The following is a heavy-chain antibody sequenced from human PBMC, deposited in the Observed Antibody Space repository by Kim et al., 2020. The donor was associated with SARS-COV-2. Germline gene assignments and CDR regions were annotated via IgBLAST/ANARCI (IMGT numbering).Heavy chain of an antibody. CDR1: GYTLTELS. V-gene: IGHV1-24*01. CDR3: ATRGMVRGVIWYYGMDV. CDR2: FDPEDGET. Sequence: ASVKVSCKVSGYTLTELSMHWVRQAPGKGLEWMGGFDPEDGETIYAQKFQGRVTMTEDTSTDTAYMELSSLRSEDTAVYYCATRGMVRGVIWYYGMDVWGQGTTVTVSS. D-gene: IGHD3-10*01. J-gene: IGHJ6*02.